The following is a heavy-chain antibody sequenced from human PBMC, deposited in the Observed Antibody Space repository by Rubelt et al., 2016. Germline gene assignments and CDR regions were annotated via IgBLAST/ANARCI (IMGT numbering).Heavy chain of an antibody. Sequence: GRVTMTTDTSTSTAYMELRSLRSDDTAVYYCARGPFPRYYFDYWGQGTLVTVSS. J-gene: IGHJ4*02. V-gene: IGHV1-18*01. CDR3: ARGPFPRYYFDY.